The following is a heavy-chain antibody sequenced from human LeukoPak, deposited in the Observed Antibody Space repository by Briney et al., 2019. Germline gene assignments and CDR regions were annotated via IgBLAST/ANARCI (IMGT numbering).Heavy chain of an antibody. CDR2: IYYTGIT. Sequence: PSETLSLTCTVSGGSISSSSYYWGWIRQPPGKGLEWIGSIYYTGITYYNPSLKSRVTISVDTSKNQFSLKLSSVTAADTAVYYCVGQQLVKIDYWGQGTLVTVSS. CDR3: VGQQLVKIDY. J-gene: IGHJ4*02. CDR1: GGSISSSSYY. V-gene: IGHV4-39*07. D-gene: IGHD6-13*01.